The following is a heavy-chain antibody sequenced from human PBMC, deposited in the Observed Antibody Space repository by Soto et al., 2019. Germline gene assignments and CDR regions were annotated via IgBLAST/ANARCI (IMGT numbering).Heavy chain of an antibody. CDR2: ISSGRPDI. Sequence: QLVESGGGLVKPGGSLRLSCAASGFSFDTYNMNWVRQAPGKGLEWVSSISSGRPDIFYADSARGRFTISRDDAKKSLFLQMNSLRADDTAVYYCARDHLGIAAGDFDLWGQGTLVTVSS. J-gene: IGHJ4*02. D-gene: IGHD6-19*01. V-gene: IGHV3-21*02. CDR3: ARDHLGIAAGDFDL. CDR1: GFSFDTYN.